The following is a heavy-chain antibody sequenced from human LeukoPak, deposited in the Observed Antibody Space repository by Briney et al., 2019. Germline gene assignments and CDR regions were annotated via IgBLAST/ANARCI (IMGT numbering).Heavy chain of an antibody. J-gene: IGHJ4*02. CDR3: TRGRYYDSSAYRY. CDR2: IRSKAHGGTK. Sequence: GGSLRLSCTASGFSFGDYAMSWVRQAPGKGQEWVGFIRSKAHGGTKENAASVKGRFTISRDDSKGIAYLQMNSLKTEDTGAYYCTRGRYYDSSAYRYWGQGTLVTVSS. CDR1: GFSFGDYA. V-gene: IGHV3-49*04. D-gene: IGHD3-22*01.